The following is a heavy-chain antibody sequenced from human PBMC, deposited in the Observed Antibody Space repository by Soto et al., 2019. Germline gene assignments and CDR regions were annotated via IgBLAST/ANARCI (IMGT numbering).Heavy chain of an antibody. CDR3: ATIGGQLVPYYFDY. CDR1: GYTLTELS. J-gene: IGHJ4*02. V-gene: IGHV1-24*01. Sequence: ASVKVSCKVSGYTLTELSMHWVRQAPGKGLEWMGGFDPEDGETIYAQKFQGRVTMTEDTSTDTAYMELSSLRSEDTAVYYCATIGGQLVPYYFDYWGQGTLVTVPQ. CDR2: FDPEDGET. D-gene: IGHD6-6*01.